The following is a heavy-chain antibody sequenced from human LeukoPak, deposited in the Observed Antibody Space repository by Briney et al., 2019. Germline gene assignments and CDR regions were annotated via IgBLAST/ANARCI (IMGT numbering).Heavy chain of an antibody. CDR1: GGSISSSSYY. J-gene: IGHJ5*02. CDR3: ARDWGYSYGPSGWFDP. CDR2: IYYSGST. V-gene: IGHV4-39*07. Sequence: SETLSPTCTVSGGSISSSSYYWGWIRQPPGKGLEWIGSIYYSGSTYYNPSLKSRVTISVDTSKNQFSLKLSSVTAADTAVYYCARDWGYSYGPSGWFDPWGQGTLVTVSS. D-gene: IGHD5-18*01.